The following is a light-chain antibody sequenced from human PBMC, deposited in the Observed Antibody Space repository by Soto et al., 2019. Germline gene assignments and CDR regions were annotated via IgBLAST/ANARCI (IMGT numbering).Light chain of an antibody. V-gene: IGKV1-6*01. J-gene: IGKJ1*01. CDR1: QDIRND. Sequence: AIQMTQSPSSLSASVGDRGTITCRASQDIRNDLGWYQQKPGKAPKLLIYAASSLQSGVPSRFSGSGSATDFTLTISPLQTEDSATYYCLQDYNYPLAFGQGTKVDIK. CDR3: LQDYNYPLA. CDR2: AAS.